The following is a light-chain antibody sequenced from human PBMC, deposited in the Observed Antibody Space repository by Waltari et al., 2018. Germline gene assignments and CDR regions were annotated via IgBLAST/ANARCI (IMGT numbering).Light chain of an antibody. J-gene: IGLJ2*01. Sequence: QSALTQPASVSGSPGQSITISCTGTSSDVGGYNHFSWYLQQPAKAPKLLLYDVYYRPSRVSNRFSGSKSGNTASLTISGLQAEDEAVYYCSSYTSSSTVIFGGGTKLTVL. CDR3: SSYTSSSTVI. V-gene: IGLV2-14*03. CDR1: SSDVGGYNH. CDR2: DVY.